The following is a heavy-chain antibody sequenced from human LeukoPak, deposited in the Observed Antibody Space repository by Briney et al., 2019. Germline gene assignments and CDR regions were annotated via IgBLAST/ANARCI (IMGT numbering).Heavy chain of an antibody. CDR3: TTARTELSGYYYYYMDV. Sequence: PGGSLRLSCAASGFTFSNAWMSWGRQAPGKGLELVGRIKSKTDGGTTDYAAPVEGRFTISRDDSKNTLYLKMNSLKTEETAVYYCTTARTELSGYYYYYMDVWGKGTTVTVSS. CDR2: IKSKTDGGTT. J-gene: IGHJ6*03. D-gene: IGHD3-16*02. V-gene: IGHV3-15*01. CDR1: GFTFSNAW.